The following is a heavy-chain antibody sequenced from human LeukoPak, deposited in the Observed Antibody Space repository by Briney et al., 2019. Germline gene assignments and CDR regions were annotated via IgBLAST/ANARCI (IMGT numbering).Heavy chain of an antibody. CDR1: GGSYSNYY. V-gene: IGHV4-34*01. D-gene: IGHD6-6*01. CDR2: VNHSEGT. J-gene: IGHJ4*02. Sequence: SDTLSLTCAVYGGSYSNYYWSWIRQPPAKGLEWIGEVNHSEGTNYNPSLKSRVSISVDTSKNQFSLKLSSVTAAETAVYYCAAKIAALVYRGQGRLVTVSP. CDR3: AAKIAALVY.